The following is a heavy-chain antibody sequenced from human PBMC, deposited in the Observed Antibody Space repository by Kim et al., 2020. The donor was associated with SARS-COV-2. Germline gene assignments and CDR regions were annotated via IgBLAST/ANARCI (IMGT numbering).Heavy chain of an antibody. CDR2: ISYDGKAK. J-gene: IGHJ6*01. CDR3: SSPGEASGSLGIYGVDV. V-gene: IGHV3-30*03. D-gene: IGHD1-26*01. CDR1: GFAFSGAA. Sequence: GGSLRLSCVTSGFAFSGAAMPWVRQAPGKGLQWVALISYDGKAKYYVDSVRGRFNISRDNSKNTVFVQMDSLRPDDPAIYYCSSPGEASGSLGIYGVDV.